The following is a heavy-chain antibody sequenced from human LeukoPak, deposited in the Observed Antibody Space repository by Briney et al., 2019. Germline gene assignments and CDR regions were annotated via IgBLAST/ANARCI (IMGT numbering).Heavy chain of an antibody. CDR1: GGSFSGYY. V-gene: IGHV4-34*01. J-gene: IGHJ5*02. Sequence: PSETLSLTCAVYGGSFSGYYWSWIRQPPGKGLERIGEINHSGSTNYNPSLKSRVTISVDTSKNQFSLKLSSVTAADTAVYYCAREALLWFGEFNWFDPWGQGTLVTVSS. D-gene: IGHD3-10*01. CDR2: INHSGST. CDR3: AREALLWFGEFNWFDP.